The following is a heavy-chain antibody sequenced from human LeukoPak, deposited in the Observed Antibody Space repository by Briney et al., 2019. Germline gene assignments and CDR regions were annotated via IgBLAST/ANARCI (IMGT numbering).Heavy chain of an antibody. CDR2: ILPDSGAT. V-gene: IGHV1-2*02. CDR1: GYTFTDYH. CDR3: ARGGGDNWGWDYFDP. J-gene: IGHJ5*02. Sequence: ASVKVSCKASGYTFTDYHVHWLRQVPGQGLEWMGWILPDSGATNYPQTFVGRVTMTKDTSISTAYMELSTLRSDDTAVYYCARGGGDNWGWDYFDPSRQGTLVTVSS. D-gene: IGHD2-21*01.